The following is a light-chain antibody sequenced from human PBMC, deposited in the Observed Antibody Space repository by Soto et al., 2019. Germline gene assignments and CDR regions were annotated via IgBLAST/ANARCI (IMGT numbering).Light chain of an antibody. Sequence: QSALTQPASVSGSPGQSITISCTGTSSDVGGYNYVSWYQQHPVKAPKLMIYDVTNRPSGVSDRFSGSKSGNTASLTISGLQAEDEADYYCSSYTSSSNPYVFGTG. J-gene: IGLJ1*01. CDR2: DVT. V-gene: IGLV2-14*01. CDR3: SSYTSSSNPYV. CDR1: SSDVGGYNY.